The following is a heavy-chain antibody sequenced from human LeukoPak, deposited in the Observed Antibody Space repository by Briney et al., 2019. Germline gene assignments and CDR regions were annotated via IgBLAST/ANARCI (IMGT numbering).Heavy chain of an antibody. V-gene: IGHV3-43*02. Sequence: GGSLRLSCAVSGFTFDDYAMHWVRQAPGKGLEWVSLISGDGATTYYADSVKGRFTISRDNSKNSLYLQMSSLRTEDTALYYCAKTPPSYGRWGQGTLVTVSS. D-gene: IGHD1-14*01. CDR3: AKTPPSYGR. CDR1: GFTFDDYA. CDR2: ISGDGATT. J-gene: IGHJ4*02.